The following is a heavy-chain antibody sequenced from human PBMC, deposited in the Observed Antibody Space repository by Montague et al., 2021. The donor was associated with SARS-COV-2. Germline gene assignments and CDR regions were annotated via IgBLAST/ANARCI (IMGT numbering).Heavy chain of an antibody. Sequence: SETLSLTCTVSGGSISSYYWSWIRQPPRKGLEWIGYIYYSGSTNYNPSLKSRVTISVDTAKNQFSLKLTSVNVADTAVYYCTRGAPSYWDQGTLVTVSS. CDR3: TRGAPSY. J-gene: IGHJ4*02. V-gene: IGHV4-59*12. CDR1: GGSISSYY. CDR2: IYYSGST.